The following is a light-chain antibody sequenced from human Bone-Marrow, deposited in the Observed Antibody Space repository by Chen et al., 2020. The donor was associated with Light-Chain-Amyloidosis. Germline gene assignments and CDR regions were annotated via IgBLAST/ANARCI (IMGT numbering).Light chain of an antibody. CDR2: WAS. CDR3: QQYYSTPHT. J-gene: IGKJ2*01. V-gene: IGKV4-1*01. CDR1: QSVLYSSRNKNY. Sequence: DIVMTQSPDSLAVSLGERATINCKYSQSVLYSSRNKNYLAWYQQRPGQPPKLLLYWASTRESGVPDRFSGSGSGPDFTLTISSLQAEDVALYYCQQYYSTPHTFGQGTRLEIK.